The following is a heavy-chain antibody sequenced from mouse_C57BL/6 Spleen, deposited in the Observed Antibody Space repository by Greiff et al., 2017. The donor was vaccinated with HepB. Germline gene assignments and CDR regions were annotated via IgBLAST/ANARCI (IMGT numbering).Heavy chain of an antibody. Sequence: EVQLVESGGGLVQPGGSLSLSCAASGFTFTDYYMSWVRQPPGKALEWLGFIRNKANGYTTEYSASVKGRFTISRDNSQSILYLQMNALRAEDSATYYCARYISNYGRYAMDYWGQGTSVTVSS. CDR1: GFTFTDYY. J-gene: IGHJ4*01. V-gene: IGHV7-3*01. D-gene: IGHD2-5*01. CDR2: IRNKANGYTT. CDR3: ARYISNYGRYAMDY.